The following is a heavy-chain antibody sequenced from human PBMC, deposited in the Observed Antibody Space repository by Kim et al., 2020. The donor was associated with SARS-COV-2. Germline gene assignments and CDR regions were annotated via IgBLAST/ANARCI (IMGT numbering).Heavy chain of an antibody. Sequence: SGPTLVNPTQTLTLTCTFSGFSLSTSGVGVGWIRQPPGKALEWLALIYWDDDKRYSPSLTSRLTLTKDTSKNQVVFTMTNMDPVDTATYDCARALYDSVWGSYRYLDYWGQGTLVTVSS. J-gene: IGHJ4*02. CDR2: IYWDDDK. CDR3: ARALYDSVWGSYRYLDY. V-gene: IGHV2-5*02. CDR1: GFSLSTSGVG. D-gene: IGHD3-16*02.